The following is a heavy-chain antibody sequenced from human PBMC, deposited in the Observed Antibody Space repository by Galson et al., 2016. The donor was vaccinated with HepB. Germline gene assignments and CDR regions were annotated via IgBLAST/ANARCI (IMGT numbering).Heavy chain of an antibody. CDR1: GFTFSRYE. CDR3: ARIHHDYVWGSYRHVAFDI. J-gene: IGHJ3*02. Sequence: SLRLSCAASGFTFSRYEMHWVRQAPGKGLEWVSYISSSGTTIYYADSVKGRFTISRDNAKNSLYLQMNSLRADDTAVYYCARIHHDYVWGSYRHVAFDIWGQGTMVTVS. CDR2: ISSSGTTI. V-gene: IGHV3-48*03. D-gene: IGHD3-16*02.